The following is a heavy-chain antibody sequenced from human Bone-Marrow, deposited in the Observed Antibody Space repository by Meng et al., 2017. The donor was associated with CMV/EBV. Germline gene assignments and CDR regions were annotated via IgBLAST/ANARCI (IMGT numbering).Heavy chain of an antibody. CDR1: GFTFSSYE. CDR2: ISSSGSTI. D-gene: IGHD3-3*01. V-gene: IGHV3-48*03. Sequence: SCAASGFTFSSYEMNWVRQAPGKGLEWVSYISSSGSTIYYADSVKGRFTISRDNAKNSLYLQMNSLRAEDTAVYYCARVSYYDFWSGYYGGPYFDYWGQGTLVTVSS. CDR3: ARVSYYDFWSGYYGGPYFDY. J-gene: IGHJ4*02.